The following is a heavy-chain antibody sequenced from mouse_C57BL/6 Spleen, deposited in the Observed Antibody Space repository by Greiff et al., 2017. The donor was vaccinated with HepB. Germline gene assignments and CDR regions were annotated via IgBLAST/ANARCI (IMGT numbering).Heavy chain of an antibody. V-gene: IGHV1-52*01. Sequence: VQLQQPGAELVRPGSSVKLSCKASGYTFTSYWMHWVKQRPIQGLEWIGNIDPSDSETHYNQKFKDKATLTVDKSSSTAYMQLSSLTSEDSAVYYCARGVSYYAMDYWGQGTSVTVSS. CDR2: IDPSDSET. CDR1: GYTFTSYW. CDR3: ARGVSYYAMDY. J-gene: IGHJ4*01. D-gene: IGHD6-2*01.